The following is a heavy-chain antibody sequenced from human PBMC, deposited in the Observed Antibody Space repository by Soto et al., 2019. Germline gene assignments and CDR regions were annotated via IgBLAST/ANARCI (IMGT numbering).Heavy chain of an antibody. Sequence: EVQLVESGGGLVQPGGSLRLSCVVSGFTFTTYWMHWVRQAPGKGLVWVSRINSDGSSTTYADSVKGRFTISRDNAKNTLYLQMNSLRAEDTAVYYCVRETAGEQLAVYYYMDVWGKGTTVTVSS. J-gene: IGHJ6*03. CDR3: VRETAGEQLAVYYYMDV. D-gene: IGHD6-6*01. V-gene: IGHV3-74*01. CDR2: INSDGSST. CDR1: GFTFTTYW.